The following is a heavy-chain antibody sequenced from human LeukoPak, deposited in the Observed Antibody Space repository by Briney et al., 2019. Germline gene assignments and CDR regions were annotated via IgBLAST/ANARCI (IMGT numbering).Heavy chain of an antibody. D-gene: IGHD3-22*01. CDR2: IIPIFGTA. CDR1: GGTFISYA. Sequence: SVEVSCKASGGTFISYAISWVRQAPGQGLEWMGGIIPIFGTANYAQKFQGRVTITADESTSTAYMELSSLRSEDTAVYYCARGSSKEYYYDSSGYYGAYWGQGTLVTVSS. V-gene: IGHV1-69*13. CDR3: ARGSSKEYYYDSSGYYGAY. J-gene: IGHJ4*02.